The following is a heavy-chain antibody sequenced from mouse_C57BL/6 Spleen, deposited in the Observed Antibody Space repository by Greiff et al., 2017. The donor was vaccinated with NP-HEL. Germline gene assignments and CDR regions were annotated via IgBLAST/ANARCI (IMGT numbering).Heavy chain of an antibody. CDR2: IYWDDDK. J-gene: IGHJ4*01. Sequence: QVTLNECGPGLLQSSQSLSLSCSFSGFSLSTSGMGLSWISQPSGLGLVWLAHIYWDDDKCYNPSLKSRLTISKDTSRNQVFLKITSVDTAYTATYYCARPNWDGAMDDWGQGTSVTVSS. CDR1: GFSLSTSGMG. D-gene: IGHD4-1*01. CDR3: ARPNWDGAMDD. V-gene: IGHV8-12*01.